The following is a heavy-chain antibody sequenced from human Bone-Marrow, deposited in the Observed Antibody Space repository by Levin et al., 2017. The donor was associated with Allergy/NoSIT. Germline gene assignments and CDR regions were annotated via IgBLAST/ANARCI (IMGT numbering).Heavy chain of an antibody. J-gene: IGHJ4*02. Sequence: PGGSLRLSCAASGFIFSNYWMAWVRQAPGKGLDWLAVINEDGSSILYVDSVRGRFTISRDNAKNSLFLQVSSLRVDDTAVYYCGKGPLRGTADDYWGQGTLVTVSS. V-gene: IGHV3-7*03. CDR3: GKGPLRGTADDY. CDR2: INEDGSSI. CDR1: GFIFSNYW. D-gene: IGHD1/OR15-1a*01.